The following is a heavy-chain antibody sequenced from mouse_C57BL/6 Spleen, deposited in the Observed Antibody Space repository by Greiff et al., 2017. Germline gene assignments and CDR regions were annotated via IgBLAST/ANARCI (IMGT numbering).Heavy chain of an antibody. CDR3: ARYDYRAWFAY. V-gene: IGHV1-66*01. J-gene: IGHJ3*01. CDR1: GYSFTSYY. Sequence: VQLQQSGPELVKPGASVKISCKASGYSFTSYYIHWVKQRPGQGLEWIGWIYPGSGNTKYNEKFKGKATLTADTSSSTAYMQLSSLTSEDSAVYYCARYDYRAWFAYWGQGTLVTVSA. D-gene: IGHD2-4*01. CDR2: IYPGSGNT.